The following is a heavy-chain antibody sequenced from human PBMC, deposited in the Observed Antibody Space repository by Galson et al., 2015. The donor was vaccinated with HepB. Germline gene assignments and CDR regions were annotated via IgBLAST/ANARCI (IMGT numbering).Heavy chain of an antibody. V-gene: IGHV3-49*03. Sequence: SLRLSCAASGFTFGDYAMSWFRQAPGKGLEWVGFIRSKAYGGTTEYAASVKGRFTISRDDSKSIAYLQMNSLKTEDTAVYYCTRDGFMQRLAYDAFDIRGQGTMVTVSS. D-gene: IGHD6-25*01. J-gene: IGHJ3*02. CDR2: IRSKAYGGTT. CDR1: GFTFGDYA. CDR3: TRDGFMQRLAYDAFDI.